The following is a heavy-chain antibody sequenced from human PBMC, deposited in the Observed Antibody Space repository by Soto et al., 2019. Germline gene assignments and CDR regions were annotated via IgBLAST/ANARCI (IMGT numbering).Heavy chain of an antibody. CDR2: IGTSSSRI. CDR3: SKQIGDCSGGTCYFDY. V-gene: IGHV3-48*01. J-gene: IGHJ4*02. D-gene: IGHD2-15*01. CDR1: GFTFSSYS. Sequence: PGESLRISCAASGFTFSSYSINWVRQAPGKGLEWVSYIGTSSSRIYYADSVKGQFTISTDNSKNTLYLQMNSLRAEDTAVYYCSKQIGDCSGGTCYFDYWGQGTLVTVSS.